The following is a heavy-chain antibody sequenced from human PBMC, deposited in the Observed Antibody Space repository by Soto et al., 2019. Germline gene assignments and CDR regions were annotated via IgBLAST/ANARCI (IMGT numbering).Heavy chain of an antibody. V-gene: IGHV4-30-4*01. CDR1: GGSISSGDYY. J-gene: IGHJ4*02. CDR3: ASGDSSSWYWSY. CDR2: IYYSGST. Sequence: LSLTWTVSGGSISSGDYYWSWIRQPPGKGLEWIGYIYYSGSTYYNPSLKSRVTISVDTSKNQFSLKLSSVTAADTAVYYCASGDSSSWYWSYWGQGTLVTVSS. D-gene: IGHD6-13*01.